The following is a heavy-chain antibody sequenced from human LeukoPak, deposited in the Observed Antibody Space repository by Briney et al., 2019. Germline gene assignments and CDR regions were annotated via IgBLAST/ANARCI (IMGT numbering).Heavy chain of an antibody. V-gene: IGHV1-3*01. CDR2: INAGNGNT. J-gene: IGHJ6*02. D-gene: IGHD2-15*01. Sequence: ASVKVSCKASGYTFTSYAMHWVRQAPGQRLEWMGWINAGNGNTKYSQKFQGRVTITRDTSASTAYMELSSLRSEDTAVYYCARDGYCSGGSCYPGYGMDVWGQGTTVTVSS. CDR3: ARDGYCSGGSCYPGYGMDV. CDR1: GYTFTSYA.